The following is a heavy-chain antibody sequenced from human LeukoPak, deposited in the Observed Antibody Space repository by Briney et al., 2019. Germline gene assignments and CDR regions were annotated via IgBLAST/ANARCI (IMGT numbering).Heavy chain of an antibody. CDR2: IYHSGST. D-gene: IGHD2-2*01. CDR3: ARVVPAAKLTT. V-gene: IGHV4-30-2*01. J-gene: IGHJ5*02. Sequence: KASETLSLTCTVSGGSISSGGYYWSWIRQPPGKGLEWIGYIYHSGSTYYNPSLKSRVTISVDRSKSQFSLKLSSVTAADTAVYYCARVVPAAKLTTWGQGTLVTVSS. CDR1: GGSISSGGYY.